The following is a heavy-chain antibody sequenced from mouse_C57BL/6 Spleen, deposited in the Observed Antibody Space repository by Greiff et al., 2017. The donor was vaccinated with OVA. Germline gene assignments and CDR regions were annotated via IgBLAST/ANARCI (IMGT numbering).Heavy chain of an antibody. Sequence: QVQLKQSGAELVRPGTSVKLSCKASGYTFTSYWMHWVKQRPGQGLEWIGVIDPSDSYTNYNQKFKGKATLTVDTSSSTAYMQLSSLTSEDSAVYYCAREDGDYWGQGTTLTVSS. CDR2: IDPSDSYT. J-gene: IGHJ2*01. CDR3: AREDGDY. CDR1: GYTFTSYW. V-gene: IGHV1-59*01.